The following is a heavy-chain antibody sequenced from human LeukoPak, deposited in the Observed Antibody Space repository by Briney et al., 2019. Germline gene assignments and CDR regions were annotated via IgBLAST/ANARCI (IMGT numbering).Heavy chain of an antibody. J-gene: IGHJ5*02. CDR2: IYPGDSDT. CDR1: GYSFTSYW. CDR3: ARGRSSWNQDNWFDP. V-gene: IGHV5-51*03. Sequence: GGSLKISCKGSGYSFTSYWIRWVRQMPGKGLEWMGIIYPGDSDTRYSPSFQGQVTISADKSISTAYLQWSSLKAADTAMYYCARGRSSWNQDNWFDPWGEAAMVSVSS. D-gene: IGHD6-13*01.